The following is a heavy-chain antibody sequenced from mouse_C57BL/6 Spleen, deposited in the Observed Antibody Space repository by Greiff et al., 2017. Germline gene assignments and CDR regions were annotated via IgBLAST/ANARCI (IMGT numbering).Heavy chain of an antibody. D-gene: IGHD1-1*01. CDR3: ARWNYAAMDY. CDR1: GYTFTDYY. V-gene: IGHV1-26*01. J-gene: IGHJ4*01. Sequence: EVKLQQSGPELVKPGASVKISCKASGYTFTDYYMNWVKQSHGKSLEWIGDINPNNGGTSYNQKFKGKATLTVDKSSSTAYMELRSLTSEDSAVYYCARWNYAAMDYWGQGTSVTVSS. CDR2: INPNNGGT.